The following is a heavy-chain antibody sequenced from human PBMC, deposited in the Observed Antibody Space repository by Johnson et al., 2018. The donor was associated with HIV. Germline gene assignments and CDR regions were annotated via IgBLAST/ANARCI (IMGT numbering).Heavy chain of an antibody. CDR3: ANGRLVGHDAFDI. J-gene: IGHJ3*02. Sequence: QMQLVESGGGLVQPGGSLRLSCAASGFTFSSYGMHWVRQAPGKGLEWVAVIWYDGSNKYYADSVKGRFTISRDNSKNTLYLQMNSLRAEDTAVYYCANGRLVGHDAFDIWGQGTMVTVSS. CDR2: IWYDGSNK. D-gene: IGHD1-26*01. CDR1: GFTFSSYG. V-gene: IGHV3-33*08.